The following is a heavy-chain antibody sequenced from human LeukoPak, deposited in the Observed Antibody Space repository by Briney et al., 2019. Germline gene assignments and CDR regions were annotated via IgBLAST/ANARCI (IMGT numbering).Heavy chain of an antibody. J-gene: IGHJ3*02. CDR1: GFTFSAYA. D-gene: IGHD3-22*01. CDR2: ISGNGGTT. V-gene: IGHV3-23*01. CDR3: AKDYYYDSRGYYYGDACDI. Sequence: GGSLRLSCAASGFTFSAYAMAWVRQAPGKELEWVSTISGNGGTTYSAHSVKGRFTISRENSKNILYPQVNSLRGGDTAVYYCAKDYYYDSRGYYYGDACDIWGQGTMVTVSS.